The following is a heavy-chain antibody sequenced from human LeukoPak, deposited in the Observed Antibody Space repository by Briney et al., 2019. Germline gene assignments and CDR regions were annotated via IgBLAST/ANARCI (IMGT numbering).Heavy chain of an antibody. CDR1: GYAFTSYY. Sequence: ASVKVSCKASGYAFTSYYINWVRQATGQGLEWMGWMNPNSCNTGYAQKFQGRVTMSTNTYISTDYMELSSLRSEDTAVYYCARVYSSSWKRLFNWFDPWGQGTLVTVSS. CDR3: ARVYSSSWKRLFNWFDP. D-gene: IGHD6-13*01. V-gene: IGHV1-8*01. CDR2: MNPNSCNT. J-gene: IGHJ5*02.